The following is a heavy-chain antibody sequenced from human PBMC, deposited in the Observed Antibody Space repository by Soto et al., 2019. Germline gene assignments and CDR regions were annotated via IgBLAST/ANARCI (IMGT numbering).Heavy chain of an antibody. CDR3: ARDYTWAYSGSYHYFDY. CDR1: GDSVSSNSAA. J-gene: IGHJ4*02. V-gene: IGHV6-1*01. D-gene: IGHD1-26*01. CDR2: TYYRSKWYN. Sequence: KQSQTLSLTCAISGDSVSSNSAAWNWIRQSPSRGLEWLGRTYYRSKWYNDYAVSVKSRITINPDTSKNQFSLQLNSVTPEDTAVYYCARDYTWAYSGSYHYFDYWGQGTLVTVSS.